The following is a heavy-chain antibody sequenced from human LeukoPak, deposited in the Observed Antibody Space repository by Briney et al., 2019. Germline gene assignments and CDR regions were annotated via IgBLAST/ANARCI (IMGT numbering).Heavy chain of an antibody. Sequence: SETLSLTCTVSGGSISSYYWSWIRQPPGEGLEWIGYIYYSGSTNYNPSLKSRVTISVDTSKNQFSLKLSSVTAADTAVYYCARADSSGYYVLDYWGQGTLVTVSS. V-gene: IGHV4-59*01. J-gene: IGHJ4*02. CDR2: IYYSGST. D-gene: IGHD3-22*01. CDR1: GGSISSYY. CDR3: ARADSSGYYVLDY.